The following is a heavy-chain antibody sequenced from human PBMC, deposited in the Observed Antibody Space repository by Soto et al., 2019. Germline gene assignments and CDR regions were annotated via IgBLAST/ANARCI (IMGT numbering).Heavy chain of an antibody. D-gene: IGHD6-13*01. CDR3: ARLITAAATL. J-gene: IGHJ4*02. CDR1: GYSFTNYW. V-gene: IGHV5-51*01. Sequence: ESLKISCKGSGYSFTNYWIGWVRQMPGKGLEWVGVIYPGDSDTRYRPSFQGQVTISADKSISTAYLQWSSLRASDTAMYYCARLITAAATLWGQGTLVTVSS. CDR2: IYPGDSDT.